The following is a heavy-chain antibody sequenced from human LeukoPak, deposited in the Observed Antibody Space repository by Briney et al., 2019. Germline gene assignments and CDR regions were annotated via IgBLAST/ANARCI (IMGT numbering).Heavy chain of an antibody. CDR2: ISSSSSTI. D-gene: IGHD1-14*01. Sequence: GGSLRRSCAASGFTFSSYSMNWVRQAPGKGLEWVSYISSSSSTIYYADSVKGRFTISRDNAKNSLYLQMNNLRDEDTAVYYCARETPEYDWGQGTLVTVSS. V-gene: IGHV3-48*02. CDR3: ARETPEYD. J-gene: IGHJ4*02. CDR1: GFTFSSYS.